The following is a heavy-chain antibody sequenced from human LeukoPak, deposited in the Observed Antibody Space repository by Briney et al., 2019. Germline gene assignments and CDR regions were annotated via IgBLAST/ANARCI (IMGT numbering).Heavy chain of an antibody. CDR2: INQDGSEK. D-gene: IGHD3-10*01. J-gene: IGHJ4*02. V-gene: IGHV3-7*01. Sequence: GGSLRLSCAASEFTITNYYMSWVRQAPGKGLEWVANINQDGSEKYFVDSVKGRFTISRDNARNSLYLQMSSPRAEDTAVYYCARARDFDLYYFDYWGQGTLVTVSS. CDR3: ARARDFDLYYFDY. CDR1: EFTITNYY.